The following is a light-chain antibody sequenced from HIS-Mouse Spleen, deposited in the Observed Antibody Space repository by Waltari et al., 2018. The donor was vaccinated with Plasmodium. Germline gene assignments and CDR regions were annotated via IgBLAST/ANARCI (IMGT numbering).Light chain of an antibody. Sequence: DIQITHSPSSLSASVGHRVTITCQASQEISNNLNCYQQKPVKAPNLLIYDASKLQTGVPSRFSGSGSGTEFTFTISSRQPEDIATYYCQQYDNLPPLFTFGPGTKVDIK. V-gene: IGKV1-33*01. CDR1: QEISNN. CDR2: DAS. J-gene: IGKJ3*01. CDR3: QQYDNLPPLFT.